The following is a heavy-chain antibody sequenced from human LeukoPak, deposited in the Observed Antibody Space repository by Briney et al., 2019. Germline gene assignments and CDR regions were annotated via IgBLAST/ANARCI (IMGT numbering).Heavy chain of an antibody. CDR2: INPNSGGT. CDR3: ARVGPLMWELLSGLDP. J-gene: IGHJ5*02. D-gene: IGHD1-26*01. CDR1: GYTFTVYY. V-gene: IGHV1-2*02. Sequence: ASMKVSCKASGYTFTVYYMHWVRQAPGQGLEWMGWINPNSGGTNYAQKFQGRVTMTRDTSISTAYMELSRLRSDDTAVYYCARVGPLMWELLSGLDPWGQGTLVTVSS.